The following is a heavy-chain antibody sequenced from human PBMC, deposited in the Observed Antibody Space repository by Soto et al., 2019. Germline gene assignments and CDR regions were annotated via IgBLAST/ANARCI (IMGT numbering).Heavy chain of an antibody. D-gene: IGHD6-13*01. Sequence: ASVKVSCRASGYTFTGYYMHWVRQAPGQGLEWMGWINPNSGGTNYAQKFQGRVTMTRDTSISTAYMELSRLRSDDTAVYYCARDRSSSWDFLQDPDKWFDPLGQGTLVTVCS. CDR3: ARDRSSSWDFLQDPDKWFDP. CDR1: GYTFTGYY. J-gene: IGHJ5*02. V-gene: IGHV1-2*02. CDR2: INPNSGGT.